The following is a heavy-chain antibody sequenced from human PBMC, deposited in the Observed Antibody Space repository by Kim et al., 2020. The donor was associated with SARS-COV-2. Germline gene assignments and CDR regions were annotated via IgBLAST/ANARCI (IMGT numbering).Heavy chain of an antibody. CDR1: GFTFSDSA. V-gene: IGHV3-73*01. J-gene: IGHJ5*02. D-gene: IGHD1-26*01. CDR3: TRLYSGTFKFDP. CDR2: IKTKADNYAT. Sequence: GGSLRLSCAASGFTFSDSAVHWVRQASEKGLEWVGRIKTKADNYATAYAVSVKGRFTISRDDSKNTAWLQMNSLKTEDTALYYCTRLYSGTFKFDPWGQGTLVTVSS.